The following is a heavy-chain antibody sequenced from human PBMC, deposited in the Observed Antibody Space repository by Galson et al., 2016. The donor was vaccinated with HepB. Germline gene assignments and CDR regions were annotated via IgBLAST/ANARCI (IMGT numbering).Heavy chain of an antibody. D-gene: IGHD3-9*01. CDR3: AREFGYDILTGYRIDY. CDR2: ISYEGSNE. CDR1: GLTFSSYA. V-gene: IGHV3-30-3*01. Sequence: SLRLSCAASGLTFSSYAMHWVRQAPGKGLEWVAVISYEGSNEYYAESVKGRFTISRDNSKNTLNLQMNSLRAADTAVYYCAREFGYDILTGYRIDYWGQGTLVTVSS. J-gene: IGHJ4*02.